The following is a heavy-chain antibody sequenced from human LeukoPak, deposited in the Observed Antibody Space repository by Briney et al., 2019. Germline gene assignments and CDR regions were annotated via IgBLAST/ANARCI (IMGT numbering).Heavy chain of an antibody. CDR1: GFTFSSYA. D-gene: IGHD6-19*01. CDR3: AKDQSKRIAVALVT. J-gene: IGHJ5*02. V-gene: IGHV3-23*01. Sequence: GSLRLSCAASGFTFSSYAMSWVRQAPGKGLEWVSAISGSGGSTYYADSVKGRFTISRDNSKNTLYLQMNSLRAEDTAVYYCAKDQSKRIAVALVTWGQGTLVTVSS. CDR2: ISGSGGST.